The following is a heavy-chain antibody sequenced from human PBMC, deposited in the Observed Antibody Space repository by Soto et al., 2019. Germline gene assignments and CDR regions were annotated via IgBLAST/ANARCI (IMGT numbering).Heavy chain of an antibody. CDR1: GGTFSSYA. CDR3: ASMYSGSSYGHY. CDR2: IIPIFRTA. J-gene: IGHJ4*02. D-gene: IGHD1-26*01. V-gene: IGHV1-69*13. Sequence: AVKVSCKASGGTFSSYAISWVRQAPGQGLEWMRGIIPIFRTANHAQKFQGRVTITADESTSTAYMELSRLRSEDTAVYYCASMYSGSSYGHYWGQGTLVTVSS.